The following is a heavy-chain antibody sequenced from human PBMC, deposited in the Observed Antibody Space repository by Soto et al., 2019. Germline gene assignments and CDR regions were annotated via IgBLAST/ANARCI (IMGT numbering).Heavy chain of an antibody. V-gene: IGHV1-46*01. Sequence: QVQLVQSGAEVKKPGASVKVSCKASGYTFTSYYMHWVRQAPGQGLEWMGIINPSGGSTSYAQKVQGRVTMTRDTSASTVYMELSSLRSEDTAVYYCARSITFGRGDYGFDYWGQGTLVTVSS. CDR3: ARSITFGRGDYGFDY. CDR2: INPSGGST. CDR1: GYTFTSYY. D-gene: IGHD3-16*01. J-gene: IGHJ4*02.